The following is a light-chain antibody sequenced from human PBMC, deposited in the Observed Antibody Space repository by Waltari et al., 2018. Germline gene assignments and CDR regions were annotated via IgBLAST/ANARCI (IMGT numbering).Light chain of an antibody. CDR2: YKSDSDK. Sequence: QAVLTQPSSLSASPGASASLTCTLRSGVIVAKHRLHCSQQKPGSPPQYLLRYKSDSDKQQGSGVPSRFSGSKDASANAGILLISGLQSEDEADYYCMIWRSGASEFGGGTKLTVL. CDR3: MIWRSGASE. V-gene: IGLV5-45*03. J-gene: IGLJ2*01. CDR1: SGVIVAKHR.